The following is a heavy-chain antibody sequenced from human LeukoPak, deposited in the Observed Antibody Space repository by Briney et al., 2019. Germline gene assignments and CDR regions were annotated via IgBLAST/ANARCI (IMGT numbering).Heavy chain of an antibody. V-gene: IGHV3-73*01. CDR1: GNYW. J-gene: IGHJ4*02. Sequence: GGSLRLSCAASGNYWMHWVRQASGKGLEWVGRIRSKANSYATAYAASVKGRFTISRDDSKNTAYLQMNSLKTEDTAVYYCTTYDSGGYYRYWGQGTLVTVSS. D-gene: IGHD3-22*01. CDR3: TTYDSGGYYRY. CDR2: IRSKANSYAT.